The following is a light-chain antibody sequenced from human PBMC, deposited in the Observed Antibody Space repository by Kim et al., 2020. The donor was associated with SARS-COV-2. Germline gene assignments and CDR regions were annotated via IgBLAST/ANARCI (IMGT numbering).Light chain of an antibody. J-gene: IGKJ3*01. Sequence: ASVGDRVSITYRASQSISSWLAWYQQKPGKAPKLLIYKASSLESGVPSRFSGSGSGTEFTLTISSLQPDDFATYYCQQYKSYSFTFGPGTKVDIK. CDR1: QSISSW. V-gene: IGKV1-5*03. CDR2: KAS. CDR3: QQYKSYSFT.